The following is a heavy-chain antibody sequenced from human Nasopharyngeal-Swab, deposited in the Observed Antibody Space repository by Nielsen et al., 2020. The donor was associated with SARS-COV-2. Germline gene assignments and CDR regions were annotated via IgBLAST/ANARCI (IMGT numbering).Heavy chain of an antibody. CDR1: GGSFSGYY. V-gene: IGHV4-34*01. CDR2: INHSGST. Sequence: SETLSLTCAVYGGSFSGYYWSWIRQPPGQGLEWIGEINHSGSTNYNPSLKSRVTISVDTSKNQFSLKLSSVTAADTAVYYCARGLPTTVVTPSEYFQHWGQGTLVTVSS. D-gene: IGHD4-23*01. J-gene: IGHJ1*01. CDR3: ARGLPTTVVTPSEYFQH.